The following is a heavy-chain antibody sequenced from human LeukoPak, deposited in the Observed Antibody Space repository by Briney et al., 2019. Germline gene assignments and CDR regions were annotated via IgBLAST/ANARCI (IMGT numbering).Heavy chain of an antibody. Sequence: PGGSLRLSCAASGFTFSNFAVNWVRQAPGKGLEWVSGISVGGAYTYYADSVKGRFTISRDNSKNTLYLQMNSLRAEDTAVYYCVKTLYSGSYYYYYYCMDAWGKGTTVNVSS. V-gene: IGHV3-23*01. J-gene: IGHJ6*03. CDR2: ISVGGAYT. CDR3: VKTLYSGSYYYYYYCMDA. CDR1: GFTFSNFA. D-gene: IGHD1-26*01.